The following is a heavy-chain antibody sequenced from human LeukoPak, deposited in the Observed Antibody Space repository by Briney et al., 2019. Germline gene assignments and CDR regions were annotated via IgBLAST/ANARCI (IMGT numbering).Heavy chain of an antibody. CDR2: ISAYNGNT. J-gene: IGHJ4*02. D-gene: IGHD6-6*01. CDR1: GYTFTSYG. CDR3: ARGASRSFDY. Sequence: ASVTVSFKASGYTFTSYGVSWVRQAPGQGLEWMGWISAYNGNTNYAQKLQGRVTMTTDTSTSTAYMELSSLRSEATAVYYCARGASRSFDYWGQGTLVTVSS. V-gene: IGHV1-18*01.